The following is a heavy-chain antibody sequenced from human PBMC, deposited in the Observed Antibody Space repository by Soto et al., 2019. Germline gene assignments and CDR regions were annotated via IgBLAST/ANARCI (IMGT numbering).Heavy chain of an antibody. CDR2: ISYDGSNK. D-gene: IGHD3-3*01. CDR3: AKDGIRFLEWLFRDDYYYYYMDV. CDR1: GFTFSSYG. Sequence: QVQLVESGGGVVQPGRSLRLSCAASGFTFSSYGMHWVRQAPGKGLEWVAVISYDGSNKYYADSVKGRFTISRDNSKNTLYLQMNSLRAEDTAVYYCAKDGIRFLEWLFRDDYYYYYMDVWGKGTTVTVSS. J-gene: IGHJ6*03. V-gene: IGHV3-30*18.